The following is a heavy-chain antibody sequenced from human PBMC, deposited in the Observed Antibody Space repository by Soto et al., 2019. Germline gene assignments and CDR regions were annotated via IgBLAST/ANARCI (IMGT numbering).Heavy chain of an antibody. J-gene: IGHJ6*03. V-gene: IGHV3-15*01. CDR1: GFTFSNAW. CDR2: IKSKTDGGTT. D-gene: IGHD2-2*01. Sequence: EVQLVESGGGLVKPGGSLRLSCAASGFTFSNAWMSCVRQAPGKGLEWVGRIKSKTDGGTTDYAAPVKGRFTISRDDSKNTLYLQMNSLKTEETAVYYCTTDIYCSSTSCYRYYYYMDVWGKGTTVTVSS. CDR3: TTDIYCSSTSCYRYYYYMDV.